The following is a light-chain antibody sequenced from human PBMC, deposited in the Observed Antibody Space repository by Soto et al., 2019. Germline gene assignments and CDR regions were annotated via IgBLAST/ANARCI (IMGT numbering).Light chain of an antibody. CDR2: GSS. Sequence: QSVLTQPPSVSGVPGQRVTISCTGSSSNIGAGYDVHWYQQLPVTAPKLLIYGSSYRPSGVPDRFSGSKSGTSASLAITGLQAEDEADYYCQSYDISLSGWVFGGGTKLTVL. CDR3: QSYDISLSGWV. J-gene: IGLJ3*02. CDR1: SSNIGAGYD. V-gene: IGLV1-40*01.